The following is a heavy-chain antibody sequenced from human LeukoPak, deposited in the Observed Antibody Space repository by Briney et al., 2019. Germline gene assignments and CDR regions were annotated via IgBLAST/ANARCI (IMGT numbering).Heavy chain of an antibody. CDR1: GGSISSGGYS. CDR3: ARDPVVPAAMFP. D-gene: IGHD2-2*01. V-gene: IGHV4-30-2*01. CDR2: IYHSGST. J-gene: IGHJ5*02. Sequence: PSQTLSLTCAVSGGSISSGGYSWSWIRQPPGKGLEWIGYIYHSGSTYYNPSLKSRVTISVDRSKNQFSLKLSSVTAADTAVYYCARDPVVPAAMFPWGQGTLVTVSS.